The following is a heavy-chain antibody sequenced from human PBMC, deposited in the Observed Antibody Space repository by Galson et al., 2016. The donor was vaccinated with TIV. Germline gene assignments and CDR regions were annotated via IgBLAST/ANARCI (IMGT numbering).Heavy chain of an antibody. Sequence: SLRLSCAASGFTFSNAWMTWVRQPPGKGLEWVGRIQGKTEGGSADYAAPVRGRFIISRNDSENTLFLQMNNLKTEDTAMYYCVTGAVAAGTWGQGTLVAVSS. CDR3: VTGAVAAGT. CDR1: GFTFSNAW. J-gene: IGHJ4*02. V-gene: IGHV3-15*01. D-gene: IGHD6-13*01. CDR2: IQGKTEGGSA.